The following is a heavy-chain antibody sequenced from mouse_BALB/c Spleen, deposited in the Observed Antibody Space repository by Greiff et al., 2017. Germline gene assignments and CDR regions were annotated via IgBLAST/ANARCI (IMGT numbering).Heavy chain of an antibody. CDR2: INPGSGGT. Sequence: VMLVESGAELVRPGTSVKVSCKASGYAFTNYLIEWVKQRPGQGLEWIGVINPGSGGTNYNEKFEGKATLTADKSSSTAYMQLSSLTSDDSAVYFCARTSYFDYWGQGTTLTVSS. J-gene: IGHJ2*01. CDR1: GYAFTNYL. V-gene: IGHV1-54*01. CDR3: ARTSYFDY.